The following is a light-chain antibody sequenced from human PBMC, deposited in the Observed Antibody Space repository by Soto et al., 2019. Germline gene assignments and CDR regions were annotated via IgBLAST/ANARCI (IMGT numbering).Light chain of an antibody. V-gene: IGKV3-11*01. CDR2: DVS. J-gene: IGKJ1*01. CDR1: EDVGNS. CDR3: QQRYNCPRT. Sequence: DIVLTQSPAILSLSPGERATLSCRASEDVGNSLAWYQQRPGQSPRLLIYDVSNRATGIPSRFSGSDSGADFTLTISRLEPDDYAIYYCQQRYNCPRTFHQGTRVEI.